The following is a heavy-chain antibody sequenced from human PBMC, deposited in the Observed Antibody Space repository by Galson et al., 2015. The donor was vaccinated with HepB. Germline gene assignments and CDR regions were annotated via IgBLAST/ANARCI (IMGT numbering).Heavy chain of an antibody. CDR1: GYSFTSYW. D-gene: IGHD6-13*01. CDR3: ARHSSSWYAFYN. V-gene: IGHV5-10-1*01. Sequence: QSGAEVKKPGESLKISCKGSGYSFTSYWIGWVRQMPGKGLEWMERIDPSDSYTNYSPSFQGHVTISADKSISTAYLQWSSLKASDTAMYYCARHSSSWYAFYNWGQGTMGTVSS. J-gene: IGHJ3*02. CDR2: IDPSDSYT.